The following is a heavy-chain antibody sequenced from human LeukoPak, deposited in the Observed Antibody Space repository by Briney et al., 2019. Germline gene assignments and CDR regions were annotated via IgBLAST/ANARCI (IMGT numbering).Heavy chain of an antibody. V-gene: IGHV3-30*03. CDR3: ARVNDPELSPYYYYYMDV. CDR1: GFTFNFYG. D-gene: IGHD1-14*01. J-gene: IGHJ6*03. Sequence: GGSLRLSCAASGFTFNFYGMHWVCQAPGKGLGWVAVISYDGGSKYYADSVKGRFTLSRDNSKNTMYLQMNSLRAEDTAVYYCARVNDPELSPYYYYYMDVWGKGTTVTVSS. CDR2: ISYDGGSK.